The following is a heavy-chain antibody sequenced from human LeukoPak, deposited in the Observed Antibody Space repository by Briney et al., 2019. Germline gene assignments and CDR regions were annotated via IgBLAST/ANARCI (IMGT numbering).Heavy chain of an antibody. CDR1: GGTFSSYA. J-gene: IGHJ4*02. Sequence: ASVRVSCKASGGTFSSYAISWVRQVPGQGLEWMGGIIPIFGTANYAQKFQGRVTITADESTSTAYMELSSLRSEDTAVYYCARTADYGGNYYFDYWGQGTLVTVSS. CDR3: ARTADYGGNYYFDY. D-gene: IGHD4-23*01. V-gene: IGHV1-69*13. CDR2: IIPIFGTA.